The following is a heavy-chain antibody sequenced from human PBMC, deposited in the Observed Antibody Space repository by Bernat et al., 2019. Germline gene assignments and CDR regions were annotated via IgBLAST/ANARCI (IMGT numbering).Heavy chain of an antibody. J-gene: IGHJ5*02. CDR2: IYSGGST. CDR1: GFTVSSNY. V-gene: IGHV3-66*01. CDR3: ARDHNSPPGRVNGATVTT. Sequence: EVQLVESGGGLVQPGGSLRLSCAASGFTVSSNYMSWVRQAPGKGLEWVSVIYSGGSTYSADSVKGRFTISRDNSKNTLYLQMNSLRAEDTAVYYCARDHNSPPGRVNGATVTTWGQGTLVTVSS. D-gene: IGHD4-17*01.